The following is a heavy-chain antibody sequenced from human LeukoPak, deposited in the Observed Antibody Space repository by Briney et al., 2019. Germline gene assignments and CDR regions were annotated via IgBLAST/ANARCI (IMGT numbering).Heavy chain of an antibody. CDR1: GFTFSSYA. D-gene: IGHD1-26*01. V-gene: IGHV3-30*01. CDR2: ISYDGSNK. CDR3: VRDPTDLRAYSGRFRVFDY. J-gene: IGHJ4*02. Sequence: GGSLRLSCAASGFTFSSYAMHWVRQAPGKGLEWVAVISYDGSNKYYADSVKGRFTISRDNSKNTLYLQMNSLRAEDTAVYYCVRDPTDLRAYSGRFRVFDYWGQGTLVTVSS.